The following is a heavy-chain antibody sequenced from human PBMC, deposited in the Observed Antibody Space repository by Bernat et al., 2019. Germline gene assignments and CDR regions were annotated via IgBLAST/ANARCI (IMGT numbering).Heavy chain of an antibody. D-gene: IGHD3-10*01. CDR2: ISSSSSTI. Sequence: EVQLVESGGGLVQPGGSLRLSCAASGFTFSSYSMNWVRQAPGKGLEWVSYISSSSSTIYYADSVKGRFTISRDNAKNSLYLQMNSLRAEDTAVYYCASNAFVESHPFDYWGQGTLVTVSS. J-gene: IGHJ4*02. CDR3: ASNAFVESHPFDY. CDR1: GFTFSSYS. V-gene: IGHV3-48*01.